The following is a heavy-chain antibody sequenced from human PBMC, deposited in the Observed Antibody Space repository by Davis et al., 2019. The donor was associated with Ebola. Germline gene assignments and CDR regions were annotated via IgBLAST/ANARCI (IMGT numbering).Heavy chain of an antibody. CDR2: INHSGST. CDR1: GGSFSGYY. J-gene: IGHJ4*02. CDR3: ARGRITGTSPYY. Sequence: MPSETLSLTCAVYGGSFSGYYWNWIRQPPGKGLEWIGQINHSGSTNYNPSLKSRVTISVDTSRNQFSVKLRSVTAADTAVYYCARGRITGTSPYYWGQGTLVTVSS. D-gene: IGHD1-7*01. V-gene: IGHV4-34*01.